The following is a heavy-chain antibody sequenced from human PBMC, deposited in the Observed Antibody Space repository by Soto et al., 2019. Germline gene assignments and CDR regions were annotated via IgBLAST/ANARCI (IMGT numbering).Heavy chain of an antibody. V-gene: IGHV4-61*05. CDR3: ARLRQKPPIEKGRFDY. CDR1: GGSISSSGYY. Sequence: SPTLSRTCTVSGGSISSSGYYWCWIRQHPGKGLEWIGYIYYSGSTNYNPSLKSRVTISVDTSKNQFSLKLSSVTAADTAVYYCARLRQKPPIEKGRFDYWGQGTLVTVSS. J-gene: IGHJ4*02. D-gene: IGHD3-10*01. CDR2: IYYSGST.